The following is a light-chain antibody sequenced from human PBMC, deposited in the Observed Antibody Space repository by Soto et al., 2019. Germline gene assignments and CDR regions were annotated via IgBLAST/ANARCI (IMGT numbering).Light chain of an antibody. J-gene: IGKJ4*01. Sequence: EIVLTQSPGTLSLSPGERATLSCGASQSVSNNYLAWYQQKPGQAPRLLIYGASNRATGIPDRFSGSGSGTDFTLSISRLEPEDFAMYYCQQYGSSPFTFGGGTKVDIK. CDR1: QSVSNNY. CDR2: GAS. CDR3: QQYGSSPFT. V-gene: IGKV3-20*01.